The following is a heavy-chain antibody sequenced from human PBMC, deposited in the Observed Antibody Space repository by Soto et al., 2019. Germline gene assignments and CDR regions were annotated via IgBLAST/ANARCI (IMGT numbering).Heavy chain of an antibody. CDR1: GFTFSSYS. D-gene: IGHD3-22*01. V-gene: IGHV3-21*01. CDR2: ISSSSSYI. CDR3: ARDASYDSSGYYSSNWFDP. Sequence: GGSLRLSCAASGFTFSSYSMNWVRQAPGKGLEWVSSISSSSSYIYYADSVKGRFTISRDNAKNSLYLQMNSLRAEDTAVYYCARDASYDSSGYYSSNWFDPWGQGALVTVSS. J-gene: IGHJ5*02.